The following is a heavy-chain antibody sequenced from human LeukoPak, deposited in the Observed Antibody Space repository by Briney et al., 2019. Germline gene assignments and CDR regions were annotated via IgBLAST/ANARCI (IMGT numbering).Heavy chain of an antibody. CDR1: GFTFSSYS. V-gene: IGHV3-21*01. CDR2: ISSSSSYI. Sequence: GGSLRLSCAASGFTFSSYSMNWVRQAPGKGLEWVSSISSSSSYISYADSVKGRFTISRDNAKNSLYLQMNSLRAEDTAVYYCARDRAGFYDSTSYYYDAFDIWGQGTVVTVS. J-gene: IGHJ3*02. D-gene: IGHD3-22*01. CDR3: ARDRAGFYDSTSYYYDAFDI.